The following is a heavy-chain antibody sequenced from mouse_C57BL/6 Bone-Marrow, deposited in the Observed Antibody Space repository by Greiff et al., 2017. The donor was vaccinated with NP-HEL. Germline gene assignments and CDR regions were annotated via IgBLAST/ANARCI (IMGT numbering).Heavy chain of an antibody. V-gene: IGHV5-2*01. D-gene: IGHD3-2*02. CDR1: EYEFPSHD. CDR3: ARQLRLPAWFAY. CDR2: INSDGGST. J-gene: IGHJ3*01. Sequence: EVKLMESGGGLVQPGESLKLSCESNEYEFPSHDMSWVRKTPEKRLELVAAINSDGGSTYYPDTMERRFIISRDNTKKTLYLQMSRLRSEDTALYYCARQLRLPAWFAYWGQGTLVTVSA.